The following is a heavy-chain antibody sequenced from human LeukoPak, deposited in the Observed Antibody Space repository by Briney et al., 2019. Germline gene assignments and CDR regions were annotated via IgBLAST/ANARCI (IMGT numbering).Heavy chain of an antibody. V-gene: IGHV3-30-3*02. CDR1: GFTFSSYA. CDR2: ISYDGSNK. D-gene: IGHD3-22*01. CDR3: AKDYYDSSGYSPYPFDY. J-gene: IGHJ4*02. Sequence: PGGSLRLSCAASGFTFSSYAMHWVRQAPGKGLEWVAVISYDGSNKYYADSVKGRFTISRDNSKNTLYLQMNSLRAEDTAVYYCAKDYYDSSGYSPYPFDYWGQGTLVTVSS.